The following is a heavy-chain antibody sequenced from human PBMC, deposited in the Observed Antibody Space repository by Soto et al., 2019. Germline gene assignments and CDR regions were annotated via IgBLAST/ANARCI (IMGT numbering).Heavy chain of an antibody. CDR1: GFTFSSYG. V-gene: IGHV3-30*18. Sequence: QVQLVESGGGVVQPGRSLRLSCAASGFTFSSYGMHWVRQAPGKGLEWVAVISYDGSNKYYADSVKGRFTISRDSSKTTPNLQMNSLRAEDTAVYYCAKEGASIAVAGTDSFYYGMDVWGQGTTVTVSS. CDR3: AKEGASIAVAGTDSFYYGMDV. CDR2: ISYDGSNK. J-gene: IGHJ6*02. D-gene: IGHD6-19*01.